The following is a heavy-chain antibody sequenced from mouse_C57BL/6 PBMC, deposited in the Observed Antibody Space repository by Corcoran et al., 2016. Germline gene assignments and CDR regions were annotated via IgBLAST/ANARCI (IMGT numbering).Heavy chain of an antibody. J-gene: IGHJ4*01. V-gene: IGHV1-26*01. Sequence: EVQLQQSGPELVKPGASVKISCKASGYTFTDYYMNWVKQSHGKSLEWIGDINPNNGGTSYNQKFKGKATLTVDKSSNTAYMELRSLTSEDSAVYYCARAELGDYWGQGTSVTVSS. CDR2: INPNNGGT. CDR1: GYTFTDYY. CDR3: ARAELGDY.